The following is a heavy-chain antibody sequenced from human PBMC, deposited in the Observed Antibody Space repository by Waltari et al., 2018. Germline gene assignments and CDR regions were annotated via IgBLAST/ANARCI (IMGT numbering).Heavy chain of an antibody. CDR1: GDSIRSHF. J-gene: IGHJ3*02. D-gene: IGHD3-22*01. CDR3: ARLPRGSVIIGAFDI. Sequence: VQLQESGPGLVKPSETLSLRCNVSGDSIRSHFWSWIRQAPGKGLEWIGHMYFSGTKDYNPSLKSRVAISIDTSKNHFSLNLRSVTAADTAIYYCARLPRGSVIIGAFDIWGQGTRVTVSS. CDR2: MYFSGTK. V-gene: IGHV4-59*11.